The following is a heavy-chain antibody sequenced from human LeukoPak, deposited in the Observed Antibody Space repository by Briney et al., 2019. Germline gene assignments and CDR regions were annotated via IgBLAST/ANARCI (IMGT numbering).Heavy chain of an antibody. CDR3: ARAQTYYDFWSGYYNFDY. D-gene: IGHD3-3*01. Sequence: ASVKVSCKASGYTFTSYYMHWVRQAPGQGLEWMGIINPSGGSTSYAQKFQGRVTMTRDTSTSTVCMELSSLRSEDTAVYYCARAQTYYDFWSGYYNFDYWGQGTLVTVSS. CDR1: GYTFTSYY. V-gene: IGHV1-46*01. J-gene: IGHJ4*02. CDR2: INPSGGST.